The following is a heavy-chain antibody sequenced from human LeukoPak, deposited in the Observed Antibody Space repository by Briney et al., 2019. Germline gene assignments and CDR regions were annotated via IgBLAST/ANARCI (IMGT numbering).Heavy chain of an antibody. CDR2: IVPIFGTA. CDR1: GGTFSSYA. CDR3: ARNYDSSGYFSY. J-gene: IGHJ4*02. V-gene: IGHV1-69*01. Sequence: GSSVKVSCKASGGTFSSYAISWVRQAPGQGLEWMGGIVPIFGTANYAQKFQGRVTITADESTSTAYMELSSLRSEETAVYYCARNYDSSGYFSYWGQGTLVTVSS. D-gene: IGHD3-22*01.